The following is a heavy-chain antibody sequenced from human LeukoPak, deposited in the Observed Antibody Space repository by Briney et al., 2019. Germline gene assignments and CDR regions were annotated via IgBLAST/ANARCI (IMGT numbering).Heavy chain of an antibody. CDR2: IYPNSGGT. D-gene: IGHD7-27*01. J-gene: IGHJ3*02. V-gene: IGHV1-2*02. CDR1: GYTFTGYY. Sequence: GASVKVSCKTSGYTFTGYYKHWVRQAPGQGLEWMGWIYPNSGGTNYPQKFQGRVTMTRDTSISTAYMELSSLRSDDTAVYYCARLWGKYDAFDIWGQGTMVTVSS. CDR3: ARLWGKYDAFDI.